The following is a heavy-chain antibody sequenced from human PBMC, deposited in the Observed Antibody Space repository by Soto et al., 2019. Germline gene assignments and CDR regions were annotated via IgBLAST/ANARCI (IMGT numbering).Heavy chain of an antibody. J-gene: IGHJ6*02. D-gene: IGHD2-2*01. CDR2: ISGRGTTA. V-gene: IGHV3-48*02. CDR1: GFNFSHYA. Sequence: PGGSLRLSCAASGFNFSHYAMHWVRQAPGKGLEWVSFISGRGTTAYYADSVKGRFTISRDNAKNSLYLQLDSLRDEDTATYYCARPGFCSGISCKYYFYYYGMDVWGQGTTVTVSS. CDR3: ARPGFCSGISCKYYFYYYGMDV.